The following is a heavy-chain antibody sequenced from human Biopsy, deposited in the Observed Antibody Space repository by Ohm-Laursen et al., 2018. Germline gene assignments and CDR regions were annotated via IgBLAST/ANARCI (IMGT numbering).Heavy chain of an antibody. V-gene: IGHV1-2*02. CDR3: ALQSVAQMKNFDY. J-gene: IGHJ4*02. D-gene: IGHD6-19*01. CDR2: ISPKSGGT. CDR1: GFSFTGYY. Sequence: GASVKVSCKASGFSFTGYYIHWVRQAPGQGLEWMGWISPKSGGTNYAQKSQGNITMTKNTSMSTAYMEMSRLRSDDTAVYYCALQSVAQMKNFDYWGQGTLVTVSS.